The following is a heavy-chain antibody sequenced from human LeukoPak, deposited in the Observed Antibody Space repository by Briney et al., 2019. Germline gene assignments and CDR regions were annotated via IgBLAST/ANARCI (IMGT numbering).Heavy chain of an antibody. CDR3: VRDPSNSGWAFDY. CDR1: GFTFSTYA. CDR2: IWYNGKNK. V-gene: IGHV3-33*01. D-gene: IGHD6-19*01. J-gene: IGHJ4*02. Sequence: PGGSLRISCAASGFTFSTYAMHWVRQAPGKGLERVAMIWYNGKNKHYADSVKGRFTISRDNSKNTLDLQMNSLRADDTAVYYCVRDPSNSGWAFDYWGQGTLVTVSS.